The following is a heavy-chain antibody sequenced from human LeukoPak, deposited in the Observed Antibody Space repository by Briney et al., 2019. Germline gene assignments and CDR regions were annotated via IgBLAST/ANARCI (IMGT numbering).Heavy chain of an antibody. V-gene: IGHV4-39*01. Sequence: PWETLSLTCTVSGGSISSSSYYWGWIRQPPGKGLEWIGSIYYSGSTYYNPSLKSRVTISVDTSKNQFSLKLSSVTAADTAVYYCARLVSFEAGWFDPWGQGTLVTVSS. CDR1: GGSISSSSYY. D-gene: IGHD6-13*01. J-gene: IGHJ5*02. CDR3: ARLVSFEAGWFDP. CDR2: IYYSGST.